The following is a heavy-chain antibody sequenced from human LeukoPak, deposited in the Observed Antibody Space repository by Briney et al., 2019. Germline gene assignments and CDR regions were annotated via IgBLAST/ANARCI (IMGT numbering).Heavy chain of an antibody. CDR2: IYPGDSDT. Sequence: GESLKISCKGSGYSFTSYCICWVRQMPGKALEWMGIIYPGDSDTRYSPSFQGQATISAAKSISTAYMQWSSLKASDTAMYYCARVMATIGGVDYWDQGTLVTVSS. D-gene: IGHD5-24*01. J-gene: IGHJ4*02. CDR3: ARVMATIGGVDY. V-gene: IGHV5-51*01. CDR1: GYSFTSYC.